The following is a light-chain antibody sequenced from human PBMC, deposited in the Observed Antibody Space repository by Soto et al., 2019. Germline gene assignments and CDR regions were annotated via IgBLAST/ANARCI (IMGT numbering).Light chain of an antibody. CDR3: QQYNSYRWT. Sequence: IQMTQSPSSLSASVGDRCAIACRASQSISSYLNWYQQKPGKAPKLLIYAASSLQSGVPSRFSGSGSGTEFTLTISSLQPDDFATYYCQQYNSYRWTFGLGTKVDIK. V-gene: IGKV1-39*01. CDR2: AAS. J-gene: IGKJ1*01. CDR1: QSISSY.